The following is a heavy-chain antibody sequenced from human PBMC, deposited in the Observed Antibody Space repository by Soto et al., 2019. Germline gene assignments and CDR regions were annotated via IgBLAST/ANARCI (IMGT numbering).Heavy chain of an antibody. V-gene: IGHV1-46*02. Sequence: ASVKVSCKASGYTFNMYYMHWVRQAPGQGLEWMGVINPNGDTTTYAQRFQGRLTMTRDTSTSTVYMDLTSLRSEDTAVYYCAREGAAAARMSDNWGQGTLVTVSS. CDR3: AREGAAAARMSDN. J-gene: IGHJ4*02. D-gene: IGHD6-13*01. CDR2: INPNGDTT. CDR1: GYTFNMYY.